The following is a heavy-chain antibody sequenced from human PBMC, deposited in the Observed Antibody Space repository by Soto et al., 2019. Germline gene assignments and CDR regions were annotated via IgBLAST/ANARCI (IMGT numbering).Heavy chain of an antibody. CDR2: INPNSGGT. CDR1: GYTFTGYY. Sequence: ASVKVSCKASGYTFTGYYMHWVRQAPGQGLEWMGWINPNSGGTNYAQKFQGWVTMTRDTSISTAYMELSRLRSDDTAVYYCARDQIVGATFYYYGMDVWGQGTTVTSP. V-gene: IGHV1-2*04. J-gene: IGHJ6*02. D-gene: IGHD1-26*01. CDR3: ARDQIVGATFYYYGMDV.